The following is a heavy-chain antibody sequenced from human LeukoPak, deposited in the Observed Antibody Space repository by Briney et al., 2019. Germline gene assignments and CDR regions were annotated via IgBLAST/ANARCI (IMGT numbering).Heavy chain of an antibody. D-gene: IGHD3-10*01. J-gene: IGHJ4*02. CDR1: GYTFTGSGWY. Sequence: ASVKVSCKASGYTFTGSGWYLYWLRRAPGQGLECVGWLHPNNGATGCAQKFQGRVAMTTDTSISTAYMELSRLRPDDTAIYYCARDGPAQMVDFDYWGQGTLVTVSS. CDR3: ARDGPAQMVDFDY. CDR2: LHPNNGAT. V-gene: IGHV1-2*02.